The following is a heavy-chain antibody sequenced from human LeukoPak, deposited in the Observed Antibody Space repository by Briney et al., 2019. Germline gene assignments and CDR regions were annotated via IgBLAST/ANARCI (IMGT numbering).Heavy chain of an antibody. Sequence: GGSLRLSCVASGFTFDDYGINWVRQAPGKGLEWVSGIRWKSGSIAYADSVKGRFTISRDNAKNSLYLQMNSLRVEDMALYYCAARRGAAAGTDYFDDWGQGTLVTVSS. CDR2: IRWKSGSI. V-gene: IGHV3-9*03. J-gene: IGHJ4*02. D-gene: IGHD6-13*01. CDR3: AARRGAAAGTDYFDD. CDR1: GFTFDDYG.